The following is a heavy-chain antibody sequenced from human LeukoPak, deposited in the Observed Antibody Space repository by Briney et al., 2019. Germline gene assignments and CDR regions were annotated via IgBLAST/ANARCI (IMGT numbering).Heavy chain of an antibody. D-gene: IGHD3-9*01. V-gene: IGHV1-2*02. CDR2: INPNSGGT. CDR3: ARDLGGYDILTGYYRGAFDI. CDR1: GYTFTGYY. Sequence: GASVKVSCKASGYTFTGYYMHWVRQAPGQGLEWMGWINPNSGGTNYAQKFQGRVTMTRDTSISTAYMELSRLRSDDTAVYYCARDLGGYDILTGYYRGAFDIWGQGTMVTVSS. J-gene: IGHJ3*02.